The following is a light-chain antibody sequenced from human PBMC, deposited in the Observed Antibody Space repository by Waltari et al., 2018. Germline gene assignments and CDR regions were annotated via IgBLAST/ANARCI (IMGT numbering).Light chain of an antibody. CDR3: QQYNSYPWA. Sequence: DIQMTQSPSTLSASVGDRVTITCRASQSISSWLAWYQQKPGKAPKLLIYEASSLESGFPSRFSGSGSGTEFTLTISSLQPDDFATYYCQQYNSYPWAFGQGTKVEIK. CDR2: EAS. V-gene: IGKV1-5*03. CDR1: QSISSW. J-gene: IGKJ1*01.